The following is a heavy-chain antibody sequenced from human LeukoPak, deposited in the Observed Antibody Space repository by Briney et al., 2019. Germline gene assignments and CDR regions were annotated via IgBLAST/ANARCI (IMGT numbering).Heavy chain of an antibody. Sequence: GGSLRLSCAASGFTFSSYWMSWVRQAPGKGLEWVANIKQDGSERYYVDSVKGRFTISRDNAKNSLYLQMNSLRAEDTAVYYCARDRYSSGWYGDYYYYGMDVWGQGTTVTVSS. CDR2: IKQDGSER. CDR1: GFTFSSYW. J-gene: IGHJ6*02. D-gene: IGHD6-19*01. V-gene: IGHV3-7*01. CDR3: ARDRYSSGWYGDYYYYGMDV.